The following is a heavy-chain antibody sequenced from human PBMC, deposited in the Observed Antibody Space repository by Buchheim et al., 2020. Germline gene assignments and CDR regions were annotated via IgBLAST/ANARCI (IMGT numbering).Heavy chain of an antibody. V-gene: IGHV3-30*04. J-gene: IGHJ6*02. D-gene: IGHD4-11*01. CDR3: ARDHTVRGLFYGMDV. Sequence: QVQLVESGGGVVQPGRSLRLSCAASGFTFSSYAMHWVRQAPGKGLEWVAVISYDGSNKYYADSVTGRFTLSRDNSKHKLYLQMNSLRAEDTAVYYCARDHTVRGLFYGMDVWGQGTT. CDR1: GFTFSSYA. CDR2: ISYDGSNK.